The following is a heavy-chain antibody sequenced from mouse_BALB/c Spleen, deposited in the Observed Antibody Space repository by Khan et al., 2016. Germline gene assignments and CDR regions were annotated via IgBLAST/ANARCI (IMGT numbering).Heavy chain of an antibody. V-gene: IGHV3-2*02. CDR1: GYSITSDYA. CDR2: ISYSGST. CDR3: ARTPTAYDAMDY. Sequence: EVQLQESGPGLVKPSQSLSLTCIVTGYSITSDYAWNWIRQFPGNKLEWMGYISYSGSTRYYPSLNSRISITRDTSKNQFFLQLNSVTTEDTASYYCARTPTAYDAMDYWGQGTSVTVSS. J-gene: IGHJ4*01. D-gene: IGHD1-2*01.